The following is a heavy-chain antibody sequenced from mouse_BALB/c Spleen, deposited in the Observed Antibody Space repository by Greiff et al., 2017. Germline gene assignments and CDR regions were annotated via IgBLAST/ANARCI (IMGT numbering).Heavy chain of an antibody. J-gene: IGHJ1*01. CDR1: GYTFSSYW. D-gene: IGHD1-1*01. CDR2: ILPGSGST. Sequence: QVQLKESGAELMKPGASVKISCKATGYTFSSYWIEWVKQRPGHGLEWIGEILPGSGSTNYNEKFKGKATFTADTSSNTAYMQLSSLTSEDSAVYYCARGLYGHLRGYFDVWGAGTTVTVSS. V-gene: IGHV1-9*01. CDR3: ARGLYGHLRGYFDV.